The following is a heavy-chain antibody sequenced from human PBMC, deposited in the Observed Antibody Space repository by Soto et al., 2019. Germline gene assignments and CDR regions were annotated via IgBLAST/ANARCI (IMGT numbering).Heavy chain of an antibody. V-gene: IGHV1-18*01. J-gene: IGHJ5*02. CDR3: AREDGHCSGGICHSGGWLEP. Sequence: PVKGSCKTAGYSFTTDGVSWVRQAPRQGLEWMGWISPYNGNTNYAQRLQGRVTLTTDTSTNTAYMELRSLRSDDTALYYCAREDGHCSGGICHSGGWLEPWGQGTLVTVSS. CDR2: ISPYNGNT. D-gene: IGHD2-15*01. CDR1: GYSFTTDG.